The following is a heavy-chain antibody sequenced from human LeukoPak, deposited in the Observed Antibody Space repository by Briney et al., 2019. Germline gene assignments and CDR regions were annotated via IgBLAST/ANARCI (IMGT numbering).Heavy chain of an antibody. V-gene: IGHV4-34*01. J-gene: IGHJ4*02. D-gene: IGHD1-26*01. CDR1: GGSFSGYY. CDR2: INHSGST. CDR3: ARVMGAKAVDY. Sequence: PSGTLSLTCAVYGGSFSGYYWSWIRQPPGKGLEWIGEINHSGSTNYNPSLKSRVTISVDTSKNQFSLKLSSVTAADTAVYYCARVMGAKAVDYWGQGTLVTVSS.